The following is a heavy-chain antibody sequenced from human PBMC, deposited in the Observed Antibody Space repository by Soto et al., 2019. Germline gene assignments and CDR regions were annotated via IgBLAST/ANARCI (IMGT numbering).Heavy chain of an antibody. V-gene: IGHV1-3*01. Sequence: ASVKVSCKASGYTFTSYAMHWVRQAPGQRLEWMGWINAGNGNTKYSQKFQGRVTITRDTSASTAYMELSSLRSEDTAVYYCARDATIFGVVTDYWGQGTLVTVSS. CDR2: INAGNGNT. J-gene: IGHJ4*02. CDR3: ARDATIFGVVTDY. D-gene: IGHD3-3*01. CDR1: GYTFTSYA.